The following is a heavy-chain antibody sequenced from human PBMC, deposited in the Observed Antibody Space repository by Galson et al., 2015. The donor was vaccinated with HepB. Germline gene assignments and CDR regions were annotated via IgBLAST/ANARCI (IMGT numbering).Heavy chain of an antibody. CDR2: ISYDENKK. CDR3: ARGTYTYGFLDY. J-gene: IGHJ4*02. CDR1: GFTFSSYG. D-gene: IGHD5-18*01. Sequence: SLRLSCAASGFTFSSYGLHWVRQAPGKGLEWVAVISYDENKKYYGDSVKGRFTISRDNSKNTLYLQMNSLRPEDTAVYYCARGTYTYGFLDYWGQGTLVTVSS. V-gene: IGHV3-30-3*01.